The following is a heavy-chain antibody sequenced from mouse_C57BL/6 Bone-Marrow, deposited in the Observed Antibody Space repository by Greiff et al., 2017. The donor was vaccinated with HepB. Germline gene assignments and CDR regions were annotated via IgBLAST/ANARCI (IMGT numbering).Heavy chain of an antibody. CDR1: GFSLTSYG. J-gene: IGHJ1*03. D-gene: IGHD1-1*01. CDR2: IWRGGST. CDR3: AKKREHYYGSSYGWYFDV. V-gene: IGHV2-5*01. Sequence: QVQLKESGPGLVQPSQSLSITCTVSGFSLTSYGVHWVRQSPGKGLEWLGVIWRGGSTDYNAAFMSRLSITKDNSKSQVFFKMNSLQADDTAIYYCAKKREHYYGSSYGWYFDVWGTGTTVTVSS.